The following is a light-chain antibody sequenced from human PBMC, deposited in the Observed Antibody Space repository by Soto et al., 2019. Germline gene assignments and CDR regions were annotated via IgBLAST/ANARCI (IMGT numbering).Light chain of an antibody. Sequence: DIVMTQSPLSLPVTPGEPASISCRSSQSLLYGAGYMYVDWYLQKPGQPPHLLIFLGSNRASGVPDRFSCSVSGTDFTLKISRVETEDVGIYYYMQTLQTPYTFGQGTKLEIK. CDR1: QSLLYGAGYMY. V-gene: IGKV2-28*01. CDR2: LGS. J-gene: IGKJ2*01. CDR3: MQTLQTPYT.